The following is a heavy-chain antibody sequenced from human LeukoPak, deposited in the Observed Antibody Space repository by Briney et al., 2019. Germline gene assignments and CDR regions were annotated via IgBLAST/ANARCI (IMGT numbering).Heavy chain of an antibody. CDR1: GYTFTSYD. CDR2: MNPNSGNT. J-gene: IGHJ1*01. Sequence: AASVKVSCKASGYTFTSYDINWVRQATGQGLEWMGWMNPNSGNTGYAQKFQGRVTITRNTSISTAYMELSSLRSEDTAVYYCARATYYDFWSGYYTGSGYFQHWGQGTLVTVSS. CDR3: ARATYYDFWSGYYTGSGYFQH. D-gene: IGHD3-3*01. V-gene: IGHV1-8*03.